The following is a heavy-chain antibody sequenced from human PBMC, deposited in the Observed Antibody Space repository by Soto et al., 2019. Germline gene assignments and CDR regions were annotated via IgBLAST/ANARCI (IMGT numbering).Heavy chain of an antibody. CDR1: GFTFSSYA. Sequence: GGSLRLSCAASGFTFSSYAMSWVRQAPGKGLEWVSAISGSGGSTYYADSVKGRFTISRDNSKNTLYLQMNSLRAEDTAVYYCASDGTERFVPNTDMVDYWGQGTLVTVYS. CDR3: ASDGTERFVPNTDMVDY. CDR2: ISGSGGST. D-gene: IGHD5-18*01. V-gene: IGHV3-23*01. J-gene: IGHJ4*02.